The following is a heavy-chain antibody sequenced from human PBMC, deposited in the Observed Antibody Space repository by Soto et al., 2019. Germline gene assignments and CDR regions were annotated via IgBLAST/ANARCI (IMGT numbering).Heavy chain of an antibody. CDR1: GFTFSSYA. J-gene: IGHJ4*02. D-gene: IGHD5-18*01. Sequence: TGGSLRLSCAASGFTFSSYAMSWVRQAPGKVLEWVSAISGSGGSTYYADSVKGRFTISRGNSKNTLYLQMNSLRAEDTAVYYCAKERGYSYGYGYWGQGTLVTVSS. CDR3: AKERGYSYGYGY. V-gene: IGHV3-23*01. CDR2: ISGSGGST.